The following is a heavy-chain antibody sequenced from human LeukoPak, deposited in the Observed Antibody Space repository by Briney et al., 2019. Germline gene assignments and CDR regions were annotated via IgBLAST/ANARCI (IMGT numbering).Heavy chain of an antibody. CDR2: INPHTGAA. D-gene: IGHD3-3*01. Sequence: PSVKVSCKVSGYTFIENYIHWVRQAPGQGLEWMGLINPHTGAANYSQKFQGRVTMTRDTSISTAYMHLTRLKFDDTAVYYCARGKSGYSPWGQGTPVTVSS. CDR3: ARGKSGYSP. CDR1: GYTFIENY. V-gene: IGHV1-2*02. J-gene: IGHJ4*02.